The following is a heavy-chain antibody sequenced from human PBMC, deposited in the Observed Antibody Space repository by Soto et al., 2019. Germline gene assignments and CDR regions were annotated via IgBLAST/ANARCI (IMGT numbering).Heavy chain of an antibody. V-gene: IGHV4-31*03. D-gene: IGHD5-18*01. Sequence: SETLSLTCTVSGGSISSGGYSWSWIRQHPGEGLEWIGYIYYSGSTYYNPSLKSRVTISVDTSKNQFSLKLSSVTAADTAVYYCARGYSYGFGSSSWDFDYWGQGTLVTVS. CDR1: GGSISSGGYS. J-gene: IGHJ4*02. CDR2: IYYSGST. CDR3: ARGYSYGFGSSSWDFDY.